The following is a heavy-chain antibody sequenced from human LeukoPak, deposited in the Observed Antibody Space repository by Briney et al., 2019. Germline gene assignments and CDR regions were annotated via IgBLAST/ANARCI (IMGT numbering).Heavy chain of an antibody. Sequence: WRSLTLSCAASGVTFSSDGMHWVRQAPGKGLEWVAVISYDGSNKYYADSVKGRFTISRDNSKNTLYLQMNTLRAEDTAVYYCAKGLKFYYYNGMDVWGQGTTVTVSS. CDR1: GVTFSSDG. CDR3: AKGLKFYYYNGMDV. J-gene: IGHJ6*02. D-gene: IGHD3-16*01. CDR2: ISYDGSNK. V-gene: IGHV3-30*18.